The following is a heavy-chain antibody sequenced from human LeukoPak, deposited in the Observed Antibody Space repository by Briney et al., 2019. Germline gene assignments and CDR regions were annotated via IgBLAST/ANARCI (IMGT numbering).Heavy chain of an antibody. D-gene: IGHD2-2*01. CDR3: ARVYSRPFSYCSSTSCYFDY. J-gene: IGHJ4*02. CDR1: GGSISSSSYY. V-gene: IGHV4-39*01. CDR2: IYYSGST. Sequence: SETLSLTCTVSGGSISSSSYYWGWIRQPPGKGLEWIGSIYYSGSTYYNPSLKSRVTISVDTSKNQFSLKLSSVTAADTAVYYCARVYSRPFSYCSSTSCYFDYWGQGTLVTVSS.